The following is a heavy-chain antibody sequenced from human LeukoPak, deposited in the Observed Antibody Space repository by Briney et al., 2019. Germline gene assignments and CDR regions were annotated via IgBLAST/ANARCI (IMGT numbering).Heavy chain of an antibody. CDR1: GGSISSSSYY. CDR3: ARKVVNYFDY. D-gene: IGHD2-15*01. CDR2: IYYSGST. J-gene: IGHJ4*02. Sequence: SETLSLTCTVSGGSISSSSYYWGWIRQPPGKGLEWIGSIYYSGSTSYNPSLKSRVTISVDTSKNQFSLKLSSVTAADTAVYYCARKVVNYFDYWGQGTLVTVSS. V-gene: IGHV4-39*01.